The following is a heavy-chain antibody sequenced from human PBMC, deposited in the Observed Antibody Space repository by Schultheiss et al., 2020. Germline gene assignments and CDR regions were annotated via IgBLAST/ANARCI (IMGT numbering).Heavy chain of an antibody. Sequence: GGSLRLSCAASGFTFTSDAMHWARQAPGKGLKYVSPISSNGGSTYYANSVKGRFTISRDNSKNTLYLQMNSLRAEDTAVYYCARENRYYDSSGYYMGWFDPWGQGTLVTVSS. CDR1: GFTFTSDA. CDR2: ISSNGGST. J-gene: IGHJ5*02. CDR3: ARENRYYDSSGYYMGWFDP. V-gene: IGHV3-64*01. D-gene: IGHD3-22*01.